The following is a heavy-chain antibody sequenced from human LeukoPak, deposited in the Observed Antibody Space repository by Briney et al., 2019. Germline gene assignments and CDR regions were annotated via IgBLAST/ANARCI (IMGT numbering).Heavy chain of an antibody. Sequence: SETLSLTYTVSGGSISSYYWSWIRQPPGKGLEWIGYIYYSGSTNCNPSLKSRVTISVDTSKNQFSLKLSSVTAADTAVYYCARVDPDSSSTLEVFDYWGQGTLVTVSS. J-gene: IGHJ4*02. V-gene: IGHV4-59*01. D-gene: IGHD6-6*01. CDR3: ARVDPDSSSTLEVFDY. CDR1: GGSISSYY. CDR2: IYYSGST.